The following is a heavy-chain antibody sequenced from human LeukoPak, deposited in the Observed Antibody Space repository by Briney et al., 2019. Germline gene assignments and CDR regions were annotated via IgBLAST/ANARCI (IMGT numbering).Heavy chain of an antibody. CDR2: ISNGGSYI. CDR1: GFTFSTYS. J-gene: IGHJ6*03. D-gene: IGHD2-2*01. CDR3: ARYCGTSRCLYYYHMDV. Sequence: PGGSLRLSCTAPGFTFSTYSMNWVRQAPGKGLEWISSISNGGSYIYYADSVKGRFTISRDDAKNSLYLQMNSLRAEDTAVYYCARYCGTSRCLYYYHMDVWGKGTTVTVS. V-gene: IGHV3-21*01.